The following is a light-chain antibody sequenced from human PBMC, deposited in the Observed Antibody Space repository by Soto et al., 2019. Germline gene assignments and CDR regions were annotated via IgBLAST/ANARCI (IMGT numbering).Light chain of an antibody. J-gene: IGLJ1*01. CDR3: LLSYNGPYV. CDR1: TGAVTNGHY. Sequence: QAVVTQEPSLTVSPGGTVTLTCGSSTGAVTNGHYPYWFQQKPGQAPRTLIYDTTNGHSWTPARFSGSLLGGEAALTLSGAQPEDEAEYYCLLSYNGPYVFGTGTKVTVL. V-gene: IGLV7-46*01. CDR2: DTT.